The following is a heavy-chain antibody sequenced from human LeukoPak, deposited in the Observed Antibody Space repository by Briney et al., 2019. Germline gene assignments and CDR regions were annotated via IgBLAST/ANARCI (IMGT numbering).Heavy chain of an antibody. V-gene: IGHV3-21*01. CDR2: ISSSSSYR. D-gene: IGHD6-13*01. CDR1: GFTLSSYS. Sequence: PGGSLRLSCAASGFTLSSYSMNWVRQAPGKGLEWVSSISSSSSYRYYADSVKGRFTISRDNAKNSLYLQMNSLRAGDTAVYYCARAAYSSTWYSRYFDLWGRGTLVTVSS. CDR3: ARAAYSSTWYSRYFDL. J-gene: IGHJ2*01.